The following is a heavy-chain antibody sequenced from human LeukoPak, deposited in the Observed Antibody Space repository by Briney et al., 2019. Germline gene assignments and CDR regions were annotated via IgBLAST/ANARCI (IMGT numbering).Heavy chain of an antibody. CDR1: GGSISSGDCY. CDR2: SYYSGST. J-gene: IGHJ4*02. CDR3: ARVLSTYSNDLFDY. V-gene: IGHV4-30-4*01. Sequence: SQTLSLTCTVSGGSISSGDCYWSWIRQPPGKGLEWIGYSYYSGSTYYNPSLKSRVTISVDTSKNQFSLKLSSVTAADTAVYYCARVLSTYSNDLFDYWGQGTLVTVSS. D-gene: IGHD4-11*01.